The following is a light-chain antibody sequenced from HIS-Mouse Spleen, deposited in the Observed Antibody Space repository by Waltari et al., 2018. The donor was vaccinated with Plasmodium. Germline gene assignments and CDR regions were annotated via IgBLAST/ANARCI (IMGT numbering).Light chain of an antibody. V-gene: IGKV3-15*01. J-gene: IGKJ1*01. CDR1: QSVSSN. CDR2: GAS. Sequence: EIVMTQSPATLSVSPGERATLSCRASQSVSSNLAWYQQKPGHAPRLLIYGASTRATGIPARCSGSGAGTEFTLTISSMQSEDCAVYYCQQYNNWPPWTFGQGTKVEIK. CDR3: QQYNNWPPWT.